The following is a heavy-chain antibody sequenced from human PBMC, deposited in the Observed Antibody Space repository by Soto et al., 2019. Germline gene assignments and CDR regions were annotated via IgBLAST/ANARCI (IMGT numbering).Heavy chain of an antibody. J-gene: IGHJ6*02. CDR3: AKGDIVVVPAAILYYYYGMDV. Sequence: SETLSLTCTVSRGSISSGDYYWNRIRHPSQKGPEWIGYIYYSGSTYYNPSLKSRVTISVDTSKNQFSLKLSSVTAADTAVYYCAKGDIVVVPAAILYYYYGMDVWGQGTTVTVSS. V-gene: IGHV4-30-4*08. D-gene: IGHD2-2*01. CDR2: IYYSGST. CDR1: RGSISSGDYY.